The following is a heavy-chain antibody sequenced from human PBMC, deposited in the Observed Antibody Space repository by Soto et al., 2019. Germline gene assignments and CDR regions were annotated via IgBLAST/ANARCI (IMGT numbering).Heavy chain of an antibody. D-gene: IGHD3-10*01. CDR1: GGSRRTSY. CDR3: ARFGVLWFGGLPYYYGMDV. CDR2: IYYSGST. J-gene: IGHJ6*02. V-gene: IGHV4-59*12. Sequence: WVTLSLPCGVAGGSRRTSYCSWIRQPPGKGLEWIGYIYYSGSTNYNPSLKSRVTISVDTSKNQFSLKLSSVTAADTAVYYCARFGVLWFGGLPYYYGMDVWGQGTTVTVSS.